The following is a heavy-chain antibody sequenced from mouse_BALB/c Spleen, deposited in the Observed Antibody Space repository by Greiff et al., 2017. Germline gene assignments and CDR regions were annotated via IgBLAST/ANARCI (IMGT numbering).Heavy chain of an antibody. CDR1: GFTFSSYA. D-gene: IGHD1-2*01. CDR3: ASRVITTASYAMDY. Sequence: EVKLQESGGGLVKPGGSLKLSCAASGFTFSSYAMSWVRQSPEKRLEWVAEISSGGSYTYYPDTVTGRFTISRDNAKNTLYLEMSSLRSEDTAMYYCASRVITTASYAMDYWGQGTSVTVSS. J-gene: IGHJ4*01. V-gene: IGHV5-9-4*01. CDR2: ISSGGSYT.